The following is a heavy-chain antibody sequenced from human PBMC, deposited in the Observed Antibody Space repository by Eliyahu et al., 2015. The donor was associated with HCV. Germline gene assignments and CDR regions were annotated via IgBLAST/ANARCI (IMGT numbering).Heavy chain of an antibody. J-gene: IGHJ4*02. CDR3: ARAAFFMGSSFDY. Sequence: QVQLQQWGAGLLKPSETLSLTCAVYGGSFSGYYWSWIRQPPGKRLEWIGEINHSGSTNYNPSLKSRVTISVDTSKNQFSLKLSSVTAADTAVYYCARAAFFMGSSFDYWGQGTLVTVSS. D-gene: IGHD3-16*01. V-gene: IGHV4-34*01. CDR1: GGSFSGYY. CDR2: INHSGST.